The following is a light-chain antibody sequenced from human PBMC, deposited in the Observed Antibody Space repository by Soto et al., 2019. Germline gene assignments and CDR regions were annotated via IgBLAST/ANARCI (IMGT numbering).Light chain of an antibody. CDR3: AGWDDSLSGWV. Sequence: QSVLTQPPSASGTPGQRVTISCSGGSSNIGSDYVYWYQHLPGTAPKLLIYTNDQRPSGVPDRFSGSKSGTSASLAISGVRPEDEADYYCAGWDDSLSGWVFGGGTKLTVL. CDR2: TND. CDR1: SSNIGSDY. V-gene: IGLV1-47*02. J-gene: IGLJ3*02.